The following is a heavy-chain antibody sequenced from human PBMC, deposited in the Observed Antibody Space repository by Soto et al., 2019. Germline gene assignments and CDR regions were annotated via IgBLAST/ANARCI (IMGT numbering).Heavy chain of an antibody. D-gene: IGHD4-4*01. CDR1: GFSFSDSA. CDR2: TRSKSPGYAT. CDR3: TRHTVDY. J-gene: IGHJ4*02. V-gene: IGHV3-73*02. Sequence: EVQLVESGGGLVQPGVSLKLSCAASGFSFSDSAIHWVRQAPGKGLEWVGRTRSKSPGYATAFAASVKGRFTTSRDESKNTVYLQMNTLKTEDTAVYYCTRHTVDYWGQGTLVTVSS.